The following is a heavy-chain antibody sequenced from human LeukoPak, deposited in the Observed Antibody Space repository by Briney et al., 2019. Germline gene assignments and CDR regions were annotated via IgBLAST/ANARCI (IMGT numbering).Heavy chain of an antibody. CDR2: IIPIFGTA. D-gene: IGHD1-1*01. CDR3: AREGPTGPTDAFDI. CDR1: GGTFSSYA. J-gene: IGHJ3*02. V-gene: IGHV1-69*13. Sequence: ASVKVSCKASGGTFSSYAIIWVRPAPGQGLEWMGGIIPIFGTANYAQKFQGRVTITADESTSTAYMELSSLRSEATAVYYCAREGPTGPTDAFDIWCQGTMVTVSS.